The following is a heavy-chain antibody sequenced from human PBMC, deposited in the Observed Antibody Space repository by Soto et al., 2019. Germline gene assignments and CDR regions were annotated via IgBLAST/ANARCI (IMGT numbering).Heavy chain of an antibody. V-gene: IGHV3-64*01. D-gene: IGHD1-26*01. CDR1: GFTFITYA. CDR2: ISRNGGST. J-gene: IGHJ4*02. CDR3: AREGGSYYFDY. Sequence: EVQLVESGGGLVQPGGPLRLPCAAFGFTFITYALHWARQAPGKGLEYVSTISRNGGSTYNANSVKGRFTISRDNSKNTLYLQMGSLRTEDMAVYYCAREGGSYYFDYWGQGTLVTVSS.